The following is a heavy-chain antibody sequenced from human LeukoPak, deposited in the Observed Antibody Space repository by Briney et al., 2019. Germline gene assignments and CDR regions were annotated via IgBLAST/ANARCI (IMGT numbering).Heavy chain of an antibody. Sequence: SATLSLPCTVSGGSISSSSYYWGWIRPPPGKGLEWIGSIYYSGSTYYNPSLKSRVTISVDTSKNQFSLKLSSVTAADTAVYYCARRSPAARFDPWGQGTLVTVSS. CDR1: GGSISSSSYY. J-gene: IGHJ5*02. D-gene: IGHD2-2*01. CDR3: ARRSPAARFDP. V-gene: IGHV4-39*01. CDR2: IYYSGST.